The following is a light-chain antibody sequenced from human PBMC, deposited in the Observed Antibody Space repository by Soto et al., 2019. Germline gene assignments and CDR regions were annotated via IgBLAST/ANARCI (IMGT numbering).Light chain of an antibody. V-gene: IGKV3-20*01. Sequence: EIVLTQSPGTLSLSPGERATLSCRASQSVRSSYLAWYQQKLGQAPRLLIYGVSNRATGIPDRFSGSGSGTDFTLTISRPESEDFAVYYCQQYGTSPRTFGQGTKVEIK. J-gene: IGKJ1*01. CDR2: GVS. CDR3: QQYGTSPRT. CDR1: QSVRSSY.